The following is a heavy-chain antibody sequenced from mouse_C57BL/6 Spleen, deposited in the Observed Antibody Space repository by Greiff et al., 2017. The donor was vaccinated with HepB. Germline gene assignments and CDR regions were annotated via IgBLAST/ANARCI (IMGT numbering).Heavy chain of an antibody. D-gene: IGHD2-4*01. J-gene: IGHJ3*01. Sequence: EVQVVESGGGLVQPGGSMKLSCVASGFTFSNYWLNWVRQSPEKGLEWVAQISLKSDNYATHYAESVKGRFTISRDDSKSSVYLQMNNLRAEDTGIYYGTRIYYEYDAAYWGQGTRVTVSA. CDR1: GFTFSNYW. CDR2: ISLKSDNYAT. CDR3: TRIYYEYDAAY. V-gene: IGHV6-3*01.